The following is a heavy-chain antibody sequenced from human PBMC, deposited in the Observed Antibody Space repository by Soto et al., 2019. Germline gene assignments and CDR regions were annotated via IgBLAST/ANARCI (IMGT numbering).Heavy chain of an antibody. CDR2: ISAYNGNT. CDR3: ARDRTPYSSRTAGMDV. V-gene: IGHV1-18*01. CDR1: GYTFTSYG. D-gene: IGHD6-13*01. Sequence: ASVKVSCKASGYTFTSYGISWVRQAPGQGLEWMGWISAYNGNTNYAQKLQGRVTMTTDTSTSTAYMELRSLRSDDTAVYYCARDRTPYSSRTAGMDVWGQGTTVTVSS. J-gene: IGHJ6*02.